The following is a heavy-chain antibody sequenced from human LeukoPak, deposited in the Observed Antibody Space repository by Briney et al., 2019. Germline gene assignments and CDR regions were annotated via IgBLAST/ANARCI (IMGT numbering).Heavy chain of an antibody. CDR2: INPSGGST. J-gene: IGHJ6*02. CDR3: ARSTVDGYSYGLGPGYYYYGMDV. Sequence: ASVKVSCKASGYTFTSYYMHWVRQAPGQGLEWMGIINPSGGSTSYAQKFQGRVTMTRDTPTSTVYMELSSLRSEDTAVYYCARSTVDGYSYGLGPGYYYYGMDVWGQGTTVTVSS. CDR1: GYTFTSYY. D-gene: IGHD5-18*01. V-gene: IGHV1-46*01.